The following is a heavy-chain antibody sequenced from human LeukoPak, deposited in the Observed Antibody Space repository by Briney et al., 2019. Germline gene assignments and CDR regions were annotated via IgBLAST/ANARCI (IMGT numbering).Heavy chain of an antibody. CDR1: KFIFSNYW. J-gene: IGHJ4*02. CDR2: IKKTGSET. D-gene: IGHD2-15*01. V-gene: IGHV3-7*01. Sequence: GGSLRLSCAASKFIFSNYWMSCVRQAPGKGLEWVAYIKKTGSETYYVDSVKGRFTITRDNARNSLFLQMNSLRAEDTAVYYCAREDGYCSGGNCYSYFDSWGQGALVTVSS. CDR3: AREDGYCSGGNCYSYFDS.